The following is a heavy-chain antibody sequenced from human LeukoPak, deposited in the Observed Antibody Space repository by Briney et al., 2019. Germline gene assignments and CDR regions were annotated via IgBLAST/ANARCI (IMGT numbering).Heavy chain of an antibody. CDR3: ARGTGGLWYAY. CDR1: GDSVSNNSAA. J-gene: IGHJ4*02. Sequence: SQTLSLTCVISGDSVSNNSAAWNWIRQSPSRGLEWLGRTYYRTKYYDSYSVSVQSRITNDPDPSKNQFALHLNPVPPGDTAVYYCARGTGGLWYAYWGQGILVTVST. CDR2: TYYRTKYYD. D-gene: IGHD3/OR15-3a*01. V-gene: IGHV6-1*01.